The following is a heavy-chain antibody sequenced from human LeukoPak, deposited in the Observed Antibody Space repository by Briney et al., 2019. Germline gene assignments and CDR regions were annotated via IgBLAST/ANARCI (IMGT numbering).Heavy chain of an antibody. Sequence: SETLSLTCTVSGGSISPYYWSWIRQPPGKGLEWIAYIFHRGTTNYNPSLKSRVTISVDTSRNQVSLKPTSVTAADTAVYYCARQYSDWLLGRDYFDYWGQGTLVTVSS. CDR2: IFHRGTT. CDR1: GGSISPYY. J-gene: IGHJ4*02. V-gene: IGHV4-59*08. CDR3: ARQYSDWLLGRDYFDY. D-gene: IGHD3/OR15-3a*01.